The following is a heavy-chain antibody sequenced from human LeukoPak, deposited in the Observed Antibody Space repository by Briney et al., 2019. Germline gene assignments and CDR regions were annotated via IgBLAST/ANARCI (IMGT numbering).Heavy chain of an antibody. CDR1: GGSFSGYY. Sequence: SETLSLTXAVYGGSFSGYYWSWIRQPPGKGLEWIGEINHSGSINYNPSLKSRVTISVDTPKNQFSLKLSSVTAADTAVYYCARRSYNDFWSGPAGLDVWGKGTTVTVSS. CDR2: INHSGSI. V-gene: IGHV4-34*01. J-gene: IGHJ6*04. CDR3: ARRSYNDFWSGPAGLDV. D-gene: IGHD3-3*01.